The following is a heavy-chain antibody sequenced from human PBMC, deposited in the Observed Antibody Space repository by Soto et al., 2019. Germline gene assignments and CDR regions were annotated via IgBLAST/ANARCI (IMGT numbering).Heavy chain of an antibody. Sequence: SQTLSLTCAISGDSVSSNSTAWNWIRQSPSRGLEWLGRTYFRSKWYTDYEVSVKSRITINPDTSKNQFSLQLKSVTPEDTAVYYCARVKGSSYDFDYWSQGTLVTVSS. CDR2: TYFRSKWYT. CDR1: GDSVSSNSTA. CDR3: ARVKGSSYDFDY. J-gene: IGHJ4*02. D-gene: IGHD6-6*01. V-gene: IGHV6-1*01.